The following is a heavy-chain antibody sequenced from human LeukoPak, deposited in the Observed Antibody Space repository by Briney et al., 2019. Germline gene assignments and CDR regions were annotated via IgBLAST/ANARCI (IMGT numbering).Heavy chain of an antibody. CDR3: ARDTGRVVFDY. V-gene: IGHV1-69*13. D-gene: IGHD3-3*01. J-gene: IGHJ4*02. CDR2: IIPIFGTA. Sequence: SVKVSCKASGGTFNSYGISWVRQAPGQGLEWMGGIIPIFGTANYAQKFQGRVTITADESTSTAYMELSSLRSEDTAVYYCARDTGRVVFDYWGQGTLVTVSS. CDR1: GGTFNSYG.